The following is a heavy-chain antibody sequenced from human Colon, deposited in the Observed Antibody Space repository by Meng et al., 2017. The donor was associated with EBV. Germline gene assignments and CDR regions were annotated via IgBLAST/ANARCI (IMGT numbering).Heavy chain of an antibody. CDR2: VYYSGSA. D-gene: IGHD5-24*01. CDR3: ATMKYNDWFKN. J-gene: IGHJ5*02. CDR1: GGYISNYY. Sequence: QVQRQDSGPRLVKPSETLSLTFTVSGGYISNYYWSWIRQSPGKGLEWIGYVYYSGSATYNPSLKSRVTISVDTSKNQVSLKLTSVSAADTAVYYCATMKYNDWFKNWGQGILVTVSS. V-gene: IGHV4-59*01.